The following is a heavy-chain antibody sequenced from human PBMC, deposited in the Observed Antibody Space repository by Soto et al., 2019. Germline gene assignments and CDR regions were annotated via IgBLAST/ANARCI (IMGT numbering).Heavy chain of an antibody. CDR2: IYYSGST. Sequence: SETLSLTCTVSGGSISSSSYYWGWIRQPPGKGLEWIGSIYYSGSTYYNPSLKSRVTISVDTSKNQFSLKLSSVTAADTAVYYCARHARGYCSGGSCYDGAYFDYWGQGTLVTVSS. J-gene: IGHJ4*02. V-gene: IGHV4-39*01. D-gene: IGHD2-15*01. CDR1: GGSISSSSYY. CDR3: ARHARGYCSGGSCYDGAYFDY.